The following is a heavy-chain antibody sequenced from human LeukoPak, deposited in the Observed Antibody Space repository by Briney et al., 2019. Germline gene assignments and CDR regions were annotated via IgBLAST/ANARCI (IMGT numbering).Heavy chain of an antibody. CDR2: ISSNGGST. V-gene: IGHV3-64*01. Sequence: PGGSLRLSCAASGFTFSSYAMHWVRQAPGKGLEYVSAISSNGGSTYYANSVKGRFTISRDNSRNTLYLQMNSLRAEDTAVYYCAGSPGIAAAEFDYWGQGTLVTVSS. CDR3: AGSPGIAAAEFDY. D-gene: IGHD6-13*01. J-gene: IGHJ4*02. CDR1: GFTFSSYA.